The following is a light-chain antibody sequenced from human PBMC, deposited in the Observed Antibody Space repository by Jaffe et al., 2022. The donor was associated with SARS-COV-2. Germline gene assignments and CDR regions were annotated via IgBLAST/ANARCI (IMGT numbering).Light chain of an antibody. CDR3: QQYHSYS. CDR1: QSIRSW. Sequence: DIQMTQSPATLSASVGDRVTITCRASQSIRSWLAWYQQKPGKAPKLLIYKASSLESGVPSRFSGSGSGTEFTLTISSLQPDDFATYYCQQYHSYSFGQGTKVEIK. CDR2: KAS. J-gene: IGKJ1*01. V-gene: IGKV1-5*03.